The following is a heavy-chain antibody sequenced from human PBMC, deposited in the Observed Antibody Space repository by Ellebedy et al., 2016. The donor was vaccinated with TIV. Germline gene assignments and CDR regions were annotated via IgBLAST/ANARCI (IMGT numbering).Heavy chain of an antibody. V-gene: IGHV4-59*01. J-gene: IGHJ4*02. CDR2: SHVSGSS. Sequence: MPSETLSLTCTVSSGSISNYYWSWVRQSPGKGLEWLGYSHVSGSSKHNPSLKSRLSISLDRARNQVSLVLSSVTAADTAVYYCARSLYSYGYGVLDVWGQGTRVTVSS. D-gene: IGHD5-18*01. CDR3: ARSLYSYGYGVLDV. CDR1: SGSISNYY.